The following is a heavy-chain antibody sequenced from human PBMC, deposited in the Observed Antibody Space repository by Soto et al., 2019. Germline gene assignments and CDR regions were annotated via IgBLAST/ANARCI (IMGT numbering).Heavy chain of an antibody. CDR1: GYTFASYG. V-gene: IGHV1-18*01. J-gene: IGHJ6*02. Sequence: QVQLVQSGAEVKKPGASVKVSCKASGYTFASYGINWVRQAPGQGLEWLGWISPYDGYTHYAQILQGRVSMTTDTSTKTDYMELRSLRSNDTAMYYCARGGYYDSSGARNYYFYGMKVWGQGTTVTVSS. CDR2: ISPYDGYT. CDR3: ARGGYYDSSGARNYYFYGMKV. D-gene: IGHD3-22*01.